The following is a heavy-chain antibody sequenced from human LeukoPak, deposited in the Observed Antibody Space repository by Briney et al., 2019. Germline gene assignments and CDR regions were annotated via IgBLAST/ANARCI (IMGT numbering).Heavy chain of an antibody. D-gene: IGHD2-2*01. J-gene: IGHJ4*02. CDR2: INPNSGGT. Sequence: ASVKVSCKASGYTFTGYYMHWVRQAPGQGLEWMGWINPNSGGTNYAQKFQGRVTMTRDTSISTAYMELSRLRSDDTAVYYCARGIRIVVVPAAMRFDYWGQGTLVTVSS. V-gene: IGHV1-2*02. CDR1: GYTFTGYY. CDR3: ARGIRIVVVPAAMRFDY.